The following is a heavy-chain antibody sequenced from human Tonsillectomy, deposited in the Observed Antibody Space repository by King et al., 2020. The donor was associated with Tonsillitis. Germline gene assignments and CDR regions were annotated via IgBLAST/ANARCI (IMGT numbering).Heavy chain of an antibody. CDR2: ISSSGSPT. CDR1: EFTISDYY. V-gene: IGHV3-11*01. CDR3: ARGNYYYYYGIDV. J-gene: IGHJ6*02. Sequence: VQLVESGGGLVKPGGSLRLSCAASEFTISDYYMSWIRQAPGKGLEWILYISSSGSPTYYADSVKGRFTISRDNAKNPLYLQMNSLRAEDTAVYYCARGNYYYYYGIDVWGQGTTVTVSS. D-gene: IGHD4-11*01.